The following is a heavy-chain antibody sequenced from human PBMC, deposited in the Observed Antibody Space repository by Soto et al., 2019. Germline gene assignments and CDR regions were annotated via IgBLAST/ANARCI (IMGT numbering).Heavy chain of an antibody. Sequence: QITLKESGPTLVKPTQTLTLTCTFSGFSLSTSGVGVGWIRQPPGKALEWLALIYWDDDKRYSPSLKSRLTXTRXTSKNQVVLTMTNMDPVDTATYYCAHSNYDHYFDYWGQGTLVTVSS. J-gene: IGHJ4*02. D-gene: IGHD3-3*01. CDR2: IYWDDDK. CDR1: GFSLSTSGVG. V-gene: IGHV2-5*02. CDR3: AHSNYDHYFDY.